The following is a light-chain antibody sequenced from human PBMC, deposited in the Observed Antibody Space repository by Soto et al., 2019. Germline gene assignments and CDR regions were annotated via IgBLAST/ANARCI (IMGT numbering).Light chain of an antibody. J-gene: IGLJ2*01. CDR3: ETWHSNTWF. CDR1: SGHSTYI. CDR2: LEGSGSY. V-gene: IGLV4-60*03. Sequence: QSVLTQSSSASASLGSSVKLTCTLSSGHSTYIIAWHQQQPGKAPRYLMKLEGSGSYNRGSGVPDRFSGSSSGADRHLTISNLQSEDEADYYCETWHSNTWFFGGGTKLTVL.